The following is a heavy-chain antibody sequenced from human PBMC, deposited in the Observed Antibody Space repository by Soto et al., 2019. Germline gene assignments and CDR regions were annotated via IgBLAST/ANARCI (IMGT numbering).Heavy chain of an antibody. D-gene: IGHD2-15*01. Sequence: QPGGSLRLSCVASGFTFSSYAMSWVRQAPGKGLEWVSAISGSGGSTYYADSVKGRFTISRDNSKNTLYLQMNSLRAEDTAVYYCAKDLGLIVVVVHAVFDIWGQGTMVIVSS. V-gene: IGHV3-23*01. CDR1: GFTFSSYA. CDR2: ISGSGGST. J-gene: IGHJ3*02. CDR3: AKDLGLIVVVVHAVFDI.